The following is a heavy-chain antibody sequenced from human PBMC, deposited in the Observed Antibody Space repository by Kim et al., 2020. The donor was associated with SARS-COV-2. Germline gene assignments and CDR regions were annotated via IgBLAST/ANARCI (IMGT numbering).Heavy chain of an antibody. Sequence: GGSLRLSCAASGFTFSSYAMHWVRQAPGKGLGWVAVISYDGSNKYYADSVKGRFTISRDNSKNTLYMQMNSLRAEDTAVYYCPRTKGAGYYYGMDVWGQGTTVTVSS. CDR2: ISYDGSNK. J-gene: IGHJ6*02. V-gene: IGHV3-30-3*01. CDR1: GFTFSSYA. D-gene: IGHD2-8*01. CDR3: PRTKGAGYYYGMDV.